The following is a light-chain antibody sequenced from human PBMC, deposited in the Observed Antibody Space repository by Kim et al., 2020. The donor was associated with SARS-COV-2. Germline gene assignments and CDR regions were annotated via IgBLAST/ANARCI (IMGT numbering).Light chain of an antibody. V-gene: IGKV1-12*01. CDR1: QGINSW. CDR3: QQANSFPLT. J-gene: IGKJ4*01. Sequence: ACVGDRVTITCRASQGINSWLAWYQPKPGKAPKLLIYAASSLQSGVPSRFSGSGFGTDFTLTISSLQPEDFATYYCQQANSFPLTFGGGTQVEIK. CDR2: AAS.